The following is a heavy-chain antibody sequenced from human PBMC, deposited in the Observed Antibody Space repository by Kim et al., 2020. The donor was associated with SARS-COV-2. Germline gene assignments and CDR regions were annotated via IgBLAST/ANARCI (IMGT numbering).Heavy chain of an antibody. CDR3: ARISSGSNSKTGTDAFDI. Sequence: QGRVTITADESTSTAYMELSSLRSEDTAVYYCARISSGSNSKTGTDAFDIWGQGTMVTVSS. J-gene: IGHJ3*02. V-gene: IGHV1-69*01. D-gene: IGHD1-1*01.